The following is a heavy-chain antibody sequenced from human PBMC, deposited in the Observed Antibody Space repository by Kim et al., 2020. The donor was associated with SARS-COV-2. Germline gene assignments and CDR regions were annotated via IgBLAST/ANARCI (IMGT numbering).Heavy chain of an antibody. V-gene: IGHV5-51*01. CDR3: AKMLCGGDCPFDY. CDR1: GYRFTSDW. J-gene: IGHJ4*02. Sequence: GESLKISCKGSGYRFTSDWIGWVRQMPGKGLEWMGIIYPGDSDTRYSPSFQGQVTISADKSISTAYPQWSSLKASDTAMYYCAKMLCGGDCPFDYWGQGTLVTVSS. CDR2: IYPGDSDT. D-gene: IGHD2-21*02.